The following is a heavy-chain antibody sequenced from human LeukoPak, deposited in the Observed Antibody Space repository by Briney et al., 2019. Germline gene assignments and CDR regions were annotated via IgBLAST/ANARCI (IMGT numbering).Heavy chain of an antibody. CDR2: IYHSGST. J-gene: IGHJ4*02. V-gene: IGHV4-4*02. Sequence: PSGTLSLTCVVSGDSISSSNWWSWVRQPPGKGLEWIGEIYHSGSTKYSPSLKNRLTISLDKSRNQFSLKLTSVTAADTAVYYCARARYYYDSSGYYISALYYFDYWGQGTLVTVSS. CDR1: GDSISSSNW. D-gene: IGHD3-22*01. CDR3: ARARYYYDSSGYYISALYYFDY.